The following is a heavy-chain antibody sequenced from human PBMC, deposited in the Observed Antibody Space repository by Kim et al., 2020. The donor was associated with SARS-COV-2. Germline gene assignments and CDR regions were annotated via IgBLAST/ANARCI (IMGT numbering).Heavy chain of an antibody. J-gene: IGHJ4*02. V-gene: IGHV4-31*02. CDR3: ARSPGYPIDY. CDR2: T. Sequence: TSSNPAITCRVPISVDTSKNQYSLKLSSVTAADKAVYYCARSPGYPIDYWGQGTLVTVSS. D-gene: IGHD5-18*01.